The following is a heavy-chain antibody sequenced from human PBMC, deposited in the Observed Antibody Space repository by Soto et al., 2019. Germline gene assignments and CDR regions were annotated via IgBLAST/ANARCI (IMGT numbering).Heavy chain of an antibody. D-gene: IGHD3-10*01. CDR2: INHSGST. J-gene: IGHJ4*02. CDR1: GGSFSGYY. V-gene: IGHV4-34*01. CDR3: ARGRPITMVRGVRRGSIDFDY. Sequence: PSETLSLTCAVYGGSFSGYYWSWIRQPPGKGLEWIGEINHSGSTNYNPSLKSRVTISVDTSKNQFSLKLSSVTAADTAVYYCARGRPITMVRGVRRGSIDFDYWGQGTLVTVSS.